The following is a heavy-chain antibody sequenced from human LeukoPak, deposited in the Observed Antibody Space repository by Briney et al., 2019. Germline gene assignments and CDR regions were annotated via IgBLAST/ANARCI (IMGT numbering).Heavy chain of an antibody. Sequence: SETLSLTCAVSGGSIISSGSSWGWIRQPPGKGLEWIGYIYHSGSTYYNPSLKSRVTISVDRSKNQFSLRLTSVTAADTAVYYCARGVHYSPPRLIDYWGQGTLVTVSS. CDR2: IYHSGST. D-gene: IGHD4-11*01. CDR1: GGSIISSGSS. CDR3: ARGVHYSPPRLIDY. J-gene: IGHJ4*02. V-gene: IGHV4-30-2*01.